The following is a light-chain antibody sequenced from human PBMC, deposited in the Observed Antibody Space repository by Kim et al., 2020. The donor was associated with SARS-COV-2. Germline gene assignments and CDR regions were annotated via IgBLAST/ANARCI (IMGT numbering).Light chain of an antibody. CDR1: QSVSSN. V-gene: IGKV3-15*01. J-gene: IGKJ1*01. CDR2: GAD. CDR3: QQYNNWLRT. Sequence: SPGNTATLSCRTSQSVSSNLAWYQQKAGQAPRLLIYGADTRATGVPDRFSGSGSGSEFTLTISSLQSEDSAVYYCQQYNNWLRTFGLGTKVEIK.